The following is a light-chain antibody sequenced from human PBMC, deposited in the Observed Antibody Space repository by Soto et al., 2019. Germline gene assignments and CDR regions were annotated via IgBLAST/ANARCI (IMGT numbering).Light chain of an antibody. CDR3: HHFGSSRHT. CDR1: QSVSITY. V-gene: IGKV3-20*01. Sequence: EIVLTQSPSTLSLSPGERATLSCRASQSVSITYLAWYCHKPGQAPRVLIYGASSRATAIPDRFRGSGPVTDFSLTISRLEPEDCAVYYCHHFGSSRHTIGQGTKVDIK. CDR2: GAS. J-gene: IGKJ2*01.